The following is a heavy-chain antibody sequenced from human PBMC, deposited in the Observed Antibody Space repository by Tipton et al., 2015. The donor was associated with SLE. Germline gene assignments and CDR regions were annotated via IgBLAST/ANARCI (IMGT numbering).Heavy chain of an antibody. Sequence: TLSLTCAVYGGSFSGYYWSWIRQPPGKGLEWIGEINHSGSTNYNPSLKSRVTISVDTSKNQFSLKLSPVTAADTAVYYCARVRYYVSSGYYYPYFDYWGQGTLVTVSS. CDR2: INHSGST. V-gene: IGHV4-34*01. CDR1: GGSFSGYY. CDR3: ARVRYYVSSGYYYPYFDY. D-gene: IGHD3-22*01. J-gene: IGHJ4*02.